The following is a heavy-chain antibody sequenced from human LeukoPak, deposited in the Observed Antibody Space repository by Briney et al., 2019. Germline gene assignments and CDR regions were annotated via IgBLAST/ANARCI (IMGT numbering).Heavy chain of an antibody. CDR3: ARFNVDHSGEAAFDI. J-gene: IGHJ3*02. V-gene: IGHV1-8*03. CDR2: MNPNSGNT. Sequence: GASVKVSCKASGYTFTSYDINWVRQATGQGLEWMAYMNPNSGNTGYAQTFQGRVTITWNTSINTAYMELSSLRSDDTALYYCARFNVDHSGEAAFDIWGQGTMVTVSS. CDR1: GYTFTSYD. D-gene: IGHD5-12*01.